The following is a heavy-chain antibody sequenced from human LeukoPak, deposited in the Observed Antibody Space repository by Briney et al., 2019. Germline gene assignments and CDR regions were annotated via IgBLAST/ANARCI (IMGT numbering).Heavy chain of an antibody. Sequence: SVRVSCKAAGFTFISFVMQWVRQARGQRLEWIGWIVVGSGNTNYAQKFQERVTITSAMSTSTAYMELSSLRSEDTAVYYCAAGETGDSGFFDPWGQGTLVTVSS. V-gene: IGHV1-58*02. CDR3: AAGETGDSGFFDP. D-gene: IGHD7-27*01. CDR1: GFTFISFV. CDR2: IVVGSGNT. J-gene: IGHJ5*02.